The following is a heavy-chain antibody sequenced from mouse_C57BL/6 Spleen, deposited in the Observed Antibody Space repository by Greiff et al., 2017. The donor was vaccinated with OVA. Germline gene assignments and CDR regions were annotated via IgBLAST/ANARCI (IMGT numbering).Heavy chain of an antibody. CDR1: GYTFTSYW. Sequence: QVQLQQPGAELVKPGASVKMSCKASGYTFTSYWITWVKQRPGQGLEWIGDIYPGSGSTNYNEKFKSKATLTVDTSSSTAYMQLSSLTSEDSAVYYCAREADYYGSSYGVDFDYWGQGTTLTVSS. V-gene: IGHV1-55*01. CDR3: AREADYYGSSYGVDFDY. D-gene: IGHD1-1*01. J-gene: IGHJ2*01. CDR2: IYPGSGST.